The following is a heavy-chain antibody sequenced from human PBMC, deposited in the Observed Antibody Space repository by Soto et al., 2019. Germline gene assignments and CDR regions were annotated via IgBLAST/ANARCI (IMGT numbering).Heavy chain of an antibody. V-gene: IGHV3-9*01. J-gene: IGHJ4*02. D-gene: IGHD6-13*01. Sequence: GGSLRLSCAASGFTFDDYAMHWVRQAPGKGLEWVSGISWNSGSIGYADSVKGRFTISRDNAKNSLYLQMNSLRAEDTALYYCAKEYGGKQLSILSTYYFDYWGQGTLVTVSS. CDR1: GFTFDDYA. CDR3: AKEYGGKQLSILSTYYFDY. CDR2: ISWNSGSI.